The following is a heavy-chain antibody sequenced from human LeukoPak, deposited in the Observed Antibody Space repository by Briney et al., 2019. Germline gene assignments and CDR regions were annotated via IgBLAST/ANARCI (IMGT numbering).Heavy chain of an antibody. Sequence: GGSLRLSCAASGFTFISYNMNWVRQAPGKGLEWVSYISSGRPLIYYADSVKGRFTVSRDGAESSLYLQMNSLRAEDSAVYYCARDGNRDGDMDVWGKGTTVTVSS. J-gene: IGHJ6*03. D-gene: IGHD1-1*01. CDR1: GFTFISYN. V-gene: IGHV3-48*01. CDR2: ISSGRPLI. CDR3: ARDGNRDGDMDV.